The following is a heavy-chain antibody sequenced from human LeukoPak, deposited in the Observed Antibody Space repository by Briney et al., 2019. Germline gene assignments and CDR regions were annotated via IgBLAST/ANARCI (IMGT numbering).Heavy chain of an antibody. CDR3: ARGGYQLPMVRNWFGP. Sequence: SETLSLTCAVYGGSFSGYYWSWIRQPPGKGLEWIGEINHSGSTNYNPSLKSRVTISVDTSKNQFSLKLSSVTAADTAVYYCARGGYQLPMVRNWFGPWGQGTLVTVSS. CDR2: INHSGST. CDR1: GGSFSGYY. J-gene: IGHJ5*02. D-gene: IGHD2-2*01. V-gene: IGHV4-34*01.